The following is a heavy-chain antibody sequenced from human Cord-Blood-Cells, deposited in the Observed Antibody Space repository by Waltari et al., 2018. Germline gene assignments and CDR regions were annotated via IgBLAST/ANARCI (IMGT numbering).Heavy chain of an antibody. CDR1: GFTFDDSA. D-gene: IGHD4-17*01. J-gene: IGHJ4*02. Sequence: EVQLVESGGGLVQPGRSLRLSCAASGFTFDDSAMHWGRQAPGKGLECVSCISWNSGSIGYADSVKGRFTIYRDNAKNSLYLQMNSLRAEDTALYYCAKGYDYGDYFDYWGQGTLVTVSS. V-gene: IGHV3-9*01. CDR3: AKGYDYGDYFDY. CDR2: ISWNSGSI.